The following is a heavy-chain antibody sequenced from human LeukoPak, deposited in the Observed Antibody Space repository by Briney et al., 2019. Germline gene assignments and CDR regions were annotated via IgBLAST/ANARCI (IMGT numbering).Heavy chain of an antibody. Sequence: GESLKISCKGSGYSFTSYWIGWVRQMPGKGLEWMGIIYPGDSDTRYSPSFQGQVTISADKSISTAYLQWSSLKASDTAMYYCARGKDIVVVPAADNWFDLWGRGTLVTVSS. CDR1: GYSFTSYW. CDR2: IYPGDSDT. V-gene: IGHV5-51*01. CDR3: ARGKDIVVVPAADNWFDL. J-gene: IGHJ5*02. D-gene: IGHD2-2*01.